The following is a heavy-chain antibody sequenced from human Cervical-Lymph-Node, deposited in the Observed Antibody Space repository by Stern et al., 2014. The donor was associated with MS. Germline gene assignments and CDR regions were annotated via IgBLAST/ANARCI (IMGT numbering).Heavy chain of an antibody. J-gene: IGHJ4*02. CDR2: IYYSGST. D-gene: IGHD6-19*01. V-gene: IGHV4-59*01. CDR3: ARERQWLDY. Sequence: QVQLQESGPGLVKPSETLSLTCTVSGGSISSYYWSWIRQPPGKGLEWIGYIYYSGSTNYNPSLKSRVTISVDTSKNQFSLKLSSVTAADTAVYYCARERQWLDYWGQGTLVTVSS. CDR1: GGSISSYY.